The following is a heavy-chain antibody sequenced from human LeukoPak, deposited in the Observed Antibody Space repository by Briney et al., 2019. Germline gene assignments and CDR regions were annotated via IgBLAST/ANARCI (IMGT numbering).Heavy chain of an antibody. Sequence: SETLSLTCTVSGGSISSSSYYWGWIRQPPGKGLEWIGSIYYSGSTYYNPSLKSRVTISVDTSKNQFSLKLSSVTAADTAVYYCAREGYCSGGSCYSSWGSMDVWGKGTTVTVSS. J-gene: IGHJ6*03. V-gene: IGHV4-39*02. CDR1: GGSISSSSYY. D-gene: IGHD2-15*01. CDR3: AREGYCSGGSCYSSWGSMDV. CDR2: IYYSGST.